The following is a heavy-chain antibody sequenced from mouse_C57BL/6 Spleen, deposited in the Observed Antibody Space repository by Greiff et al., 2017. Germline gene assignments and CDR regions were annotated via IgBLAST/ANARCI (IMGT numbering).Heavy chain of an antibody. J-gene: IGHJ2*01. CDR3: ARSRGYYGSGSFDY. CDR1: GYTFTSYW. V-gene: IGHV1-55*01. D-gene: IGHD1-1*01. CDR2: IYPGSGST. Sequence: QVQLQQPGAELVKPGASVKMSCKASGYTFTSYWITWVKQRPGQGLEWIGDIYPGSGSTNYNEKFKSKATLTVDTSSSTAYMQLSSLTSEDSAVYYCARSRGYYGSGSFDYWGQGTTLTVSS.